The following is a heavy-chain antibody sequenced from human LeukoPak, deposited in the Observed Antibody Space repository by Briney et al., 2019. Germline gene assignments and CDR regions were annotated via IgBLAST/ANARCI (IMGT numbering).Heavy chain of an antibody. D-gene: IGHD3-3*01. CDR1: GFTFSSYG. CDR3: ARDSLIFGVVTTFDY. Sequence: PGRSLRLSCAASGFTFSSYGMHWVRQAPGKGLEWLSYISTTGTIYYAESVKGRFSISRDNAKNSLYLRMNSLRPEDTAVYYCARDSLIFGVVTTFDYWGQGTLVTVSS. V-gene: IGHV3-48*01. J-gene: IGHJ4*02. CDR2: ISTTGTI.